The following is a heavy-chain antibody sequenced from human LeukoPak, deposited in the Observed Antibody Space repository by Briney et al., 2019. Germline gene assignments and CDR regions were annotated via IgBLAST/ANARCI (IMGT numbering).Heavy chain of an antibody. CDR1: GYTFTSYG. V-gene: IGHV1-8*02. CDR3: ARLGVDNTIILLY. D-gene: IGHD1-1*01. J-gene: IGHJ4*02. Sequence: ASVKVSCKASGYTFTSYGISWVRQATGQGLEWMGWMNPNSGNTGYAQKFQGRVTMTRNTSISTAYMELSSLRSEDTAVYYCARLGVDNTIILLYWGQGTLVTVSS. CDR2: MNPNSGNT.